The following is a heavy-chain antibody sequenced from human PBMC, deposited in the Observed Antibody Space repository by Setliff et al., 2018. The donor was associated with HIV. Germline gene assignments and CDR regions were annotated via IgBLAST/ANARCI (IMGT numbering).Heavy chain of an antibody. V-gene: IGHV4-59*11. D-gene: IGHD3-9*01. J-gene: IGHJ5*02. CDR2: IYNSAST. CDR1: GVSISGHY. CDR3: ARARYGTSFDP. Sequence: SETLSLTCFVSGVSISGHYWGWIRQPPGKRLEWIGYIYNSASTSYNPSLKSRVTISADTSKNQFSLKLNSVTAADTAVYFCARARYGTSFDPWGQGTLVTVSS.